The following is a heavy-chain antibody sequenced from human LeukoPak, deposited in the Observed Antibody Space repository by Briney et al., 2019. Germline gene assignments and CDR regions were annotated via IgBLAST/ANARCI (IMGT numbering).Heavy chain of an antibody. J-gene: IGHJ4*02. D-gene: IGHD2-21*02. V-gene: IGHV3-74*01. CDR2: LNSDASVT. Sequence: PGGSLRLSCAASVFTFSIYWMHWVRQTPGKGLEWVSRLNSDASVTTYSDSVKGRFTISRDNAKNTLYLQMDSLRAEDTAFYYCVREYCGGDCYTDSWGQGTLVTVSS. CDR3: VREYCGGDCYTDS. CDR1: VFTFSIYW.